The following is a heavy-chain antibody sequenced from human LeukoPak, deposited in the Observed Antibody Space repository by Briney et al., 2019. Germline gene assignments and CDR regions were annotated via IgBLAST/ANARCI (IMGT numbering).Heavy chain of an antibody. J-gene: IGHJ4*02. CDR3: ARGHYYDSSGYYYGERGYFDY. D-gene: IGHD3-22*01. Sequence: SETLSLTCTVSGGSISSYYWSWIRQPPGKGLEWIGYIYYSGSTNYNPSLKSRVTISVDTSKSQFSLKLSSVTAADTAVYYCARGHYYDSSGYYYGERGYFDYWGQGTLVTVSS. CDR2: IYYSGST. V-gene: IGHV4-59*01. CDR1: GGSISSYY.